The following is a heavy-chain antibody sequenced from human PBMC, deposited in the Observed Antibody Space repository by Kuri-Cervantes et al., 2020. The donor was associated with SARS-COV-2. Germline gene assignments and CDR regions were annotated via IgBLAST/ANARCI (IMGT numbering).Heavy chain of an antibody. CDR2: INAGNGNT. CDR3: ARDTYWSSTSCYRGGMDV. V-gene: IGHV1-3*01. D-gene: IGHD2-2*02. CDR1: GYTFTSYA. Sequence: ASVKVSCKASGYTFTSYAMHWVRQAPGQRLEWMGWINAGNGNTKYSQKFQGRVTITRDTSASTAYMELSSLRSEDTAVYYCARDTYWSSTSCYRGGMDVWGQGTTVTVSS. J-gene: IGHJ6*02.